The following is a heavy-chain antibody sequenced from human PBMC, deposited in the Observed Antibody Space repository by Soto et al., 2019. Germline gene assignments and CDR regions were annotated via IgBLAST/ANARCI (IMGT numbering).Heavy chain of an antibody. D-gene: IGHD3-9*01. Sequence: PGESLKISCKGSGYSFTSYWISWVRQMPGKGLEWMGRIDPSDSYTNYSPSFQGHVTISANKSISTAYLQWSSLKASDTAMYYCARLRYDIFSCEAYYFDYWGQGTLVTVSS. CDR1: GYSFTSYW. V-gene: IGHV5-10-1*01. CDR2: IDPSDSYT. CDR3: ARLRYDIFSCEAYYFDY. J-gene: IGHJ4*02.